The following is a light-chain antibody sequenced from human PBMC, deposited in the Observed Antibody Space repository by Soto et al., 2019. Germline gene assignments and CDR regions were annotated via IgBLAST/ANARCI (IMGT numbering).Light chain of an antibody. CDR1: QSVGSTY. J-gene: IGKJ2*01. CDR2: DTF. V-gene: IGKV3-20*01. CDR3: QQYGNPPWT. Sequence: ETVLTQSPGTLSLSPGERATLSCRASQSVGSTYLAWYQQKPGQAPRLLIYDTFNRATGIPYRFSGSGSGTDFTLTISRLEPEDFAVDQCQQYGNPPWTFGQGTKLEIK.